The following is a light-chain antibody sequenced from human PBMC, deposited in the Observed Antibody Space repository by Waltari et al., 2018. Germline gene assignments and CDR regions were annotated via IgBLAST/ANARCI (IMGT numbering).Light chain of an antibody. CDR3: QQYNSYSPWT. CDR1: QRISIW. CDR2: KAS. J-gene: IGKJ1*01. Sequence: DIQMTQSPSTLSASVGERVTITCRASQRISIWLAWYQQKQGKAPKLLIYKASSLESGVPSRFSGSGSGTEFTLTISSLQPDDFATYYCQQYNSYSPWTFGQGTKVEIK. V-gene: IGKV1-5*03.